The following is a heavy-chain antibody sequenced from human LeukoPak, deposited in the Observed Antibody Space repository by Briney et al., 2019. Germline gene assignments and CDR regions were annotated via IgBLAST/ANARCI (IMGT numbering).Heavy chain of an antibody. CDR2: IHYSGST. CDR3: ARAYYGSGRYHYWYFDL. CDR1: GGSISSYY. D-gene: IGHD3-10*01. V-gene: IGHV4-59*01. Sequence: SETLPLTCTISGGSISSYYWSWIRQPPGKGLEWIGYIHYSGSTNYNPSLKSRVTISLDTSKNQFSLKLSSVTAADTAVYYCARAYYGSGRYHYWYFDLWGRGTLVTVSS. J-gene: IGHJ2*01.